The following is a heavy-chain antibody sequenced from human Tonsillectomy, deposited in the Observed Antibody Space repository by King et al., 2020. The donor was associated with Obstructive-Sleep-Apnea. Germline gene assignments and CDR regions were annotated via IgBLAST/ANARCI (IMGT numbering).Heavy chain of an antibody. V-gene: IGHV3-15*01. Sequence: VQLVESGGGLVKPGGSLRLSCAASGFTFSNAWMSWVRLAPGKWLEWVVRIKSKTDGGPTDDAAPVKGRFTTPIDDSKNTPYLQMNSLKTEDTAVYYCTTLGDIVVDLMEGGYYGMDVWGQGTTVTVSS. J-gene: IGHJ6*02. CDR2: IKSKTDGGPT. CDR3: TTLGDIVVDLMEGGYYGMDV. D-gene: IGHD2-21*01. CDR1: GFTFSNAW.